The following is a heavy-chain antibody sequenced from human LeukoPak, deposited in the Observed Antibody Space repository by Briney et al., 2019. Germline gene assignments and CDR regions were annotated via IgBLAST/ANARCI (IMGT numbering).Heavy chain of an antibody. D-gene: IGHD3-10*01. V-gene: IGHV3-30*02. Sequence: GGSLRLSCAASGFTFSSYGMHWVRQAPGKGLEWVAFIRYDGSNKYYADSVKGRFTISRDNSKNTLYLQMNSLRAEDTAVYYCAKDGRLYYYGSGSYQSAFDIWGQGTMVTVSS. J-gene: IGHJ3*02. CDR2: IRYDGSNK. CDR1: GFTFSSYG. CDR3: AKDGRLYYYGSGSYQSAFDI.